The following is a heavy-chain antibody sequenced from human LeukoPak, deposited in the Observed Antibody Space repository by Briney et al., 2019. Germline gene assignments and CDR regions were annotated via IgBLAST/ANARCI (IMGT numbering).Heavy chain of an antibody. J-gene: IGHJ4*02. CDR1: GGSISSSSYY. Sequence: KTSETLSLTCTVSGGSISSSSYYWGWICQPPGEGLEWIGSIYYSGTTYYNPSLKSLFNISVDTSKNQCSPKLSSVTAADTAVYYCARLQYYYDSRGYLSYYLDYWGQGTPVTVSS. D-gene: IGHD3-22*01. CDR2: IYYSGTT. V-gene: IGHV4-39*01. CDR3: ARLQYYYDSRGYLSYYLDY.